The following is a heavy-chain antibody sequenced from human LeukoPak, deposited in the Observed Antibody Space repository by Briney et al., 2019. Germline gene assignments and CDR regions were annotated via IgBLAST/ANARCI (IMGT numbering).Heavy chain of an antibody. CDR2: INPSGGST. J-gene: IGHJ5*02. V-gene: IGHV1-46*01. CDR1: GYTFTSYY. Sequence: GASVKVSCKASGYTFTSYYMHWVRQAPGQGLEWMGIINPSGGSTSYAQKFQGRVTMTRDTSTSTVYMELSSLRSEDTAVYYCAKEGGSGCVGGVCHWFDPWGQGTLVTVSS. CDR3: AKEGGSGCVGGVCHWFDP. D-gene: IGHD3-10*01.